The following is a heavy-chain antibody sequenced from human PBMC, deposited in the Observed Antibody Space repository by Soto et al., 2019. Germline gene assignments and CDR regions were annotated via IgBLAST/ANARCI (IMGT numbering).Heavy chain of an antibody. V-gene: IGHV3-23*01. CDR3: AKDRGVGVTAIDAFDI. J-gene: IGHJ3*02. CDR2: ISGSGGST. CDR1: GFTFSSYA. D-gene: IGHD2-21*02. Sequence: GGSLRLSCAASGFTFSSYAMSWVRQAPGKGLEWVSAISGSGGSTYYADSVKGRFTISRDNSKNTLYLQMNSLRAEDTAVYYCAKDRGVGVTAIDAFDIWGQGTMVTVSS.